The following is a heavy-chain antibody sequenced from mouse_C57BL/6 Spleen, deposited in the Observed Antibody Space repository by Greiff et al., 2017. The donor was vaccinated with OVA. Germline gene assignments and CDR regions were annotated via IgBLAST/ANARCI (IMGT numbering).Heavy chain of an antibody. J-gene: IGHJ4*01. D-gene: IGHD4-1*01. CDR3: ARETGTGYAMDY. CDR2: ISDGGSYT. V-gene: IGHV5-4*01. Sequence: EVHLVESGGGLVKPGGSLKLSCAASGFTFSSYAMSWVRQTPEKRLAWVATISDGGSYTYYPDNVKGRFTISRDNAKNNLYLQMSHLKSEDTAMYYCARETGTGYAMDYWGQGTSVTVSS. CDR1: GFTFSSYA.